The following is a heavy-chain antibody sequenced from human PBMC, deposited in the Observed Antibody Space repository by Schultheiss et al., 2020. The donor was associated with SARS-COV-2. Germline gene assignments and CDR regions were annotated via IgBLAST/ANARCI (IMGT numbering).Heavy chain of an antibody. J-gene: IGHJ4*02. CDR2: IIPIFGTA. V-gene: IGHV1-69*13. CDR3: ARAYLETYYDILTGCYAGGH. D-gene: IGHD3-9*01. CDR1: GGTFSSYA. Sequence: SVKVSCKASGGTFSSYAISWVRQAPGQGLEWMGGIIPIFGTANYAQKFQGRVTITADESTSTTYMELSSLRSEDTAVYYCARAYLETYYDILTGCYAGGHWGQGTLVTVSS.